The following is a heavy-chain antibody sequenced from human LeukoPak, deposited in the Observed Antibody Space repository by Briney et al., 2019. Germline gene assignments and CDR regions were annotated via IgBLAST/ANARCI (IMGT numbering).Heavy chain of an antibody. V-gene: IGHV4-39*01. CDR2: IYNSGTT. D-gene: IGHD1-26*01. J-gene: IGHJ4*02. Sequence: SETLSLTCTVSGVSFSSSHFYWGWVRQPPGEGLEWVGSIYNSGTTSYNPSFKSRVTISIDTSKNQFSLKLSSVTASDTAVYYCARTGGSGSYQPIDYWGQGTQVTVSS. CDR1: GVSFSSSHFY. CDR3: ARTGGSGSYQPIDY.